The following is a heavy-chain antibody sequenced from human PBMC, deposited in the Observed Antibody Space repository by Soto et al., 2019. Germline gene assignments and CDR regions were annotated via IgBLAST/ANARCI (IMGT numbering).Heavy chain of an antibody. J-gene: IGHJ3*02. V-gene: IGHV3-7*01. Sequence: GGSLRLSCAASGFTFSSYWMSWVRQAPGKGLEWVANIKQDGSEKYYVDSVKGRFTISRDNAKNSLYLQMNSLRAEDTAVYYCARGFRYYYLDLHDAFDIWGQGTMVTVSS. CDR2: IKQDGSEK. D-gene: IGHD3-10*01. CDR3: ARGFRYYYLDLHDAFDI. CDR1: GFTFSSYW.